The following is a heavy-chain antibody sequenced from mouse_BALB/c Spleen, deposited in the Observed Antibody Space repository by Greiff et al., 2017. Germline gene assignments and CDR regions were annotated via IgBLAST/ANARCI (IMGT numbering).Heavy chain of an antibody. V-gene: IGHV2-9*02. CDR1: GFSLTSYG. CDR3: AREEDYYGSIPYAMDY. Sequence: VKLVESGPGLVAPSQSLSITCTVSGFSLTSYGVHWVRQPPGKGLEWLGVIWAGGSTNYNSALMSRLSISKDNSKSQVFLKMNSLQTDDTAMYYCAREEDYYGSIPYAMDYWGQGTSVTVSS. D-gene: IGHD1-1*01. J-gene: IGHJ4*01. CDR2: IWAGGST.